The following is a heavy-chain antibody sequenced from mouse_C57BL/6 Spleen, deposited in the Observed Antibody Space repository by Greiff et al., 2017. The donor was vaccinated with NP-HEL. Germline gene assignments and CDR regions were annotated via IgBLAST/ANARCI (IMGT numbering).Heavy chain of an antibody. Sequence: EVMLVESGGGLVKPGGSLKLSCAASGFTFSSYAMSWVRQTPEKRLEWVATISDGGSYTYYPDNVKGRFTISRDNAKNNLYLQMSHLKSEDTAMYYCARDLYGSSYDWYFDVWGTGTTVTVSS. CDR2: ISDGGSYT. CDR1: GFTFSSYA. CDR3: ARDLYGSSYDWYFDV. D-gene: IGHD1-1*01. J-gene: IGHJ1*03. V-gene: IGHV5-4*01.